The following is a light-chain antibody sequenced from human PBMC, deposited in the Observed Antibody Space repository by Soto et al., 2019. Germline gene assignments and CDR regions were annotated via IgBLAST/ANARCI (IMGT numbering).Light chain of an antibody. CDR1: QSLLDSEDGNTY. V-gene: IGKV2-40*01. CDR3: QQYSTYPWT. J-gene: IGKJ1*01. Sequence: DIVMTQTPLSLPVTPGEPASISCRSSQSLLDSEDGNTYLDWYLQKPGQSPQLLIYTVSYRASGVPDRFSGSGSATEFTLTISSLQPDDFATYYCQQYSTYPWTVGQGTKVDSK. CDR2: TVS.